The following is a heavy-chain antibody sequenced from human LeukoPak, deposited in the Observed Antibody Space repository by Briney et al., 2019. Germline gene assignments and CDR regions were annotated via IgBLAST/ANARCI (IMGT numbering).Heavy chain of an antibody. Sequence: SGTLSLTCAVSGGSISSSNWWSWVRQPPGKGLEWIGEIYHSGSTNYNSSLKSRVTISVDTSRNQFSLKLSSVSAADTAVYYCARNIGEGNTPPLDSGGKEPLATVPS. CDR2: IYHSGST. D-gene: IGHD2/OR15-2a*01. J-gene: IGHJ4*02. V-gene: IGHV4-4*02. CDR3: ARNIGEGNTPPLDS. CDR1: GGSISSSNW.